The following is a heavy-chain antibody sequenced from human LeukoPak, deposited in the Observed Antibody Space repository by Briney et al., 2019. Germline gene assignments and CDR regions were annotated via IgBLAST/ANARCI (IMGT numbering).Heavy chain of an antibody. CDR3: ARAGYSSGWYEYYFDY. J-gene: IGHJ4*02. V-gene: IGHV3-48*04. Sequence: GGSLRLSCAASGFTFITYSMNWVRQAQGKGLGWVSYISSSGSTIYYADSVKGRFTISRDNAENSLYLQMNSLRAEDTAVYYCARAGYSSGWYEYYFDYWGQGTLVTVSS. CDR1: GFTFITYS. D-gene: IGHD6-19*01. CDR2: ISSSGSTI.